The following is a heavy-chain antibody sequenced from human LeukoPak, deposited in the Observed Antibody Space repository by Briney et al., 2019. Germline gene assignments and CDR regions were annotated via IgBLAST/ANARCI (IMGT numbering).Heavy chain of an antibody. CDR3: ARVSMRLGRRGSYDYYYYYMDV. CDR1: GYTFTSYA. Sequence: GASVKVSCKASGYTFTSYAMNWVRQAPGQGLEWMGWINTNTGNPTYAQGFTGRFVFSLDTSVSTAYLQISSLKAEDTAVYYCARVSMRLGRRGSYDYYYYYMDVWGKGTTVTVSS. CDR2: INTNTGNP. J-gene: IGHJ6*03. V-gene: IGHV7-4-1*02. D-gene: IGHD2/OR15-2a*01.